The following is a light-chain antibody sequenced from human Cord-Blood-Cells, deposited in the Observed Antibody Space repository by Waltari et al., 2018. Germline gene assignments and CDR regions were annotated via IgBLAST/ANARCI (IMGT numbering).Light chain of an antibody. CDR3: QQSYSTPT. CDR2: AAS. V-gene: IGKV1-39*01. CDR1: QSISSY. Sequence: DIQMTQSPSSLSASLGDRVTITCRASQSISSYLNWYHQKPGKAPKLLIYAASSLQSGVPSRFSGSGSGTDFTLTISSLQPEDFATYYCQQSYSTPTFGQGTKVEIK. J-gene: IGKJ1*01.